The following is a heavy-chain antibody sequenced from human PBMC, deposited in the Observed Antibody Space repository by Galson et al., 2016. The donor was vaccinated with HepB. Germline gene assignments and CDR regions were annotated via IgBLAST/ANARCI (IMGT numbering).Heavy chain of an antibody. CDR2: IYYSGST. D-gene: IGHD2-15*01. J-gene: IGHJ4*02. CDR3: ARTPPATLVVTATPGHFDS. CDR1: GGSISSAGYY. Sequence: TLSLTCTVSGGSISSAGYYWSWIRQHPRKGLEWIGYIYYSGSTYYNPSLKSRVTISVDTSKNQFSLKLSSVTAADTAVYYCARTPPATLVVTATPGHFDSWGQGTLVIVSS. V-gene: IGHV4-31*03.